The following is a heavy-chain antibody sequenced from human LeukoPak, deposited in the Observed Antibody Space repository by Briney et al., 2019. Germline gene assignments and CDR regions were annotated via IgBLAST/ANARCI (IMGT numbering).Heavy chain of an antibody. D-gene: IGHD3-3*01. V-gene: IGHV3-30-3*01. CDR3: ASPSTIVLRFLEWLSENYYGMDV. CDR2: ISYDGSNK. J-gene: IGHJ6*02. CDR1: GFTFSSYA. Sequence: GGSLRLSCAASGFTFSSYAMHWVRQAPGKGLEWVAVISYDGSNKYYADSVKGRFTISRENSKNTLYLQMNSLRAEDTAVYYCASPSTIVLRFLEWLSENYYGMDVWGQGATVTVSS.